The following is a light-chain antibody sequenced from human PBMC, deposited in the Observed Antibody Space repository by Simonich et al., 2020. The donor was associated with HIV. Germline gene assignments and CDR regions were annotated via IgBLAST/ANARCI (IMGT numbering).Light chain of an antibody. CDR1: QRVSSY. CDR2: DAS. Sequence: EIVMTQSPATLSVSPGERATLSCRASQRVSSYLAWYQQKPGQAPRLLIYDASNRAPGIPARFSGSGSGTDFTLTISSLEPEDFAVYYCQQRSNWPPITFGQGTRLEIK. V-gene: IGKV3-11*01. J-gene: IGKJ5*01. CDR3: QQRSNWPPIT.